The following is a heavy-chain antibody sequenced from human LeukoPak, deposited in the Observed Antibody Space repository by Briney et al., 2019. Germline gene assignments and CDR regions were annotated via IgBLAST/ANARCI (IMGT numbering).Heavy chain of an antibody. CDR3: ARGPMGPGNYYDSSGPKNFDY. J-gene: IGHJ4*02. Sequence: GGSLRLSCAASGFTFSSYAMSWVRQAPGKGLEWVSAISGSGGNTYYADSVKGRFTISRDNSKNTLYLQMNSLRAEDTAVYYCARGPMGPGNYYDSSGPKNFDYWGQGTLVTVSS. CDR2: ISGSGGNT. CDR1: GFTFSSYA. D-gene: IGHD3-22*01. V-gene: IGHV3-23*01.